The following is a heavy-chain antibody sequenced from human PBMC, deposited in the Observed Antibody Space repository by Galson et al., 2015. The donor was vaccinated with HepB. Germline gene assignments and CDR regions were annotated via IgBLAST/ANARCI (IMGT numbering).Heavy chain of an antibody. CDR3: ARGGAVGGPKFNWFDP. D-gene: IGHD2-15*01. Sequence: SVKVSCKASRYTFTAYYIHWVRQAPGHGPEWMGRINPYSGGTNYAQKFQGRVTMTRDTSITTAYMELSRLRSDDTAVYYCARGGAVGGPKFNWFDPWGQGTLVTVSS. CDR1: RYTFTAYY. J-gene: IGHJ5*02. V-gene: IGHV1-2*06. CDR2: INPYSGGT.